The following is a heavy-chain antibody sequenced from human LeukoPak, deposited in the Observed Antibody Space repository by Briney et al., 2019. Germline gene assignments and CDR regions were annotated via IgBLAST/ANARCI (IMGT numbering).Heavy chain of an antibody. J-gene: IGHJ5*02. Sequence: PSETLSLTCAVYGGSFSGYCWSWIRQPPGKGLEWIGEINHSGSTNYNPSLKSRVTISVDTSKNQFSLKLSSVTAADTAVYYCARGRGYYYGSGSYNSPNWFDPWGQGTLVTVSS. CDR2: INHSGST. D-gene: IGHD3-10*01. CDR3: ARGRGYYYGSGSYNSPNWFDP. V-gene: IGHV4-34*01. CDR1: GGSFSGYC.